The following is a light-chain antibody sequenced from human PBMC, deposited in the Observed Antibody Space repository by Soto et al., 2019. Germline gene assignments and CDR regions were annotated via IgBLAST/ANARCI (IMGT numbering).Light chain of an antibody. V-gene: IGKV1-5*01. CDR1: QSISRW. CDR2: TAS. CDR3: QEYNNYWT. Sequence: DIQLAQTPSTLSASVGARVTITCRASQSISRWLAWYQQKPGKAPRILIYTASTLESGVPSRFSASGSGTEFTLTISSLHPDDFATYDCQEYNNYWTFGQGTKVDIK. J-gene: IGKJ1*01.